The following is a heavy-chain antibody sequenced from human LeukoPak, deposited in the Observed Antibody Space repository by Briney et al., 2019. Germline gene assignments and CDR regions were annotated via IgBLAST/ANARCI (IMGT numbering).Heavy chain of an antibody. J-gene: IGHJ6*02. D-gene: IGHD5-18*01. CDR3: ARGGEYSYGYNYYYGMDV. Sequence: PGGSLTLSCAASGFTFSSYSMNWVRQAPGKGPEWFSYISSSSSTIYYADSVKGRFTSSRDNAKNSLYLQMNSLRDEDTAVYYCARGGEYSYGYNYYYGMDVWGQGTTVTVSS. V-gene: IGHV3-48*02. CDR1: GFTFSSYS. CDR2: ISSSSSTI.